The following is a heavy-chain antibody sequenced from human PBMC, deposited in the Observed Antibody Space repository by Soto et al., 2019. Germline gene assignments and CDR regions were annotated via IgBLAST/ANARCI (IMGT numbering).Heavy chain of an antibody. CDR2: IYPGDSDT. Sequence: PGESLKISCEGSGYSFTSYWISWVRQMPGKGLEWMGIIYPGDSDTRYSPSFQGQVTISADKSISTAYLQWSSLKASDTAMYYCARSRRGAYSSGWYSPSGYYNYGIDVWGQGTKVTVSS. CDR3: ARSRRGAYSSGWYSPSGYYNYGIDV. D-gene: IGHD6-19*01. J-gene: IGHJ6*02. V-gene: IGHV5-51*01. CDR1: GYSFTSYW.